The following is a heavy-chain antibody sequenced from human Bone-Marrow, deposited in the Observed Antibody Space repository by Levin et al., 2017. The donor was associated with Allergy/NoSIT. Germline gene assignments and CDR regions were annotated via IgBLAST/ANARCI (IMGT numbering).Heavy chain of an antibody. D-gene: IGHD6-19*01. V-gene: IGHV4-39*01. Sequence: TTSETLSLTCTVSGDSISGSDYFWGWIRQSPGKGLEWIGSIYYSGTPYYNPSLKSRVTVSVDTSKNKFSLRLSSVTAADTAVYYCGRQGGRYSSGWYYWGQGTLVTVSS. CDR2: IYYSGTP. CDR1: GDSISGSDYF. CDR3: GRQGGRYSSGWYY. J-gene: IGHJ4*02.